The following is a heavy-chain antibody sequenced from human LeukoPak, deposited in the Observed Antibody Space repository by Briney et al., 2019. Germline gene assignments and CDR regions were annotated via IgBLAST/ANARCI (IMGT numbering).Heavy chain of an antibody. CDR1: GGSISSYY. CDR2: IYYSGST. Sequence: SETLSLTCTVSGGSISSYYWSWIRQPPGKGLEWIGYIYYSGSTNYNPSLKSRVTISVDTSKNQFSLKLSSVTAADTAVYYCAREVVGATGVDYWGQGTLVTVPS. D-gene: IGHD1-26*01. J-gene: IGHJ4*02. V-gene: IGHV4-4*08. CDR3: AREVVGATGVDY.